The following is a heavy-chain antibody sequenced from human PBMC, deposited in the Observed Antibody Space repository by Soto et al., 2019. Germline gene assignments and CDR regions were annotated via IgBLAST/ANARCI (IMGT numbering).Heavy chain of an antibody. D-gene: IGHD6-13*01. Sequence: EVQLLDSGGGLVQPGGSLRLSCAASGFTFSNYAMTWVRQGPGKGLEWVSGISGSGGRAYYAESVKGRFTISRDNSKCTMYLQMNSLRAEDTAVYYCAKAYFGWSSEQPYYFDYWGQGTLVTVSS. J-gene: IGHJ4*02. CDR3: AKAYFGWSSEQPYYFDY. CDR2: ISGSGGRA. CDR1: GFTFSNYA. V-gene: IGHV3-23*01.